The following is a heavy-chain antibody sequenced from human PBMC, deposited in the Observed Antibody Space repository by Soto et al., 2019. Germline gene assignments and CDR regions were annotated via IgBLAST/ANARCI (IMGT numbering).Heavy chain of an antibody. V-gene: IGHV3-33*01. CDR3: ARDSRAASGTYYSYY. CDR1: GFTFSTYG. CDR2: IWYDGSYK. D-gene: IGHD1-26*01. J-gene: IGHJ4*02. Sequence: GGSLRLSCAASGFTFSTYGMHWVRQAPGKGLEWVAVIWYDGSYKNYADSVKGRFTISRDNSKNTLYLQMNSLRAEDTAVYYCARDSRAASGTYYSYYWGQGTLVTVSS.